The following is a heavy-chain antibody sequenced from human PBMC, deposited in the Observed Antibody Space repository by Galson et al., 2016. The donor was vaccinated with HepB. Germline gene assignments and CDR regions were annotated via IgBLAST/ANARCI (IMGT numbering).Heavy chain of an antibody. Sequence: PALVKPTQTLTLTCTFSGFSLSSRGMCMSWIRQPPGKGLEWLELIDWDDDKNYNPSLRTRLTISKETSINQVVLEVTNLDPVDTATYYCARMLRCDYYDNSAIPGVFDVWGQGTMVTVSS. CDR2: IDWDDDK. D-gene: IGHD3-22*01. CDR1: GFSLSSRGMC. V-gene: IGHV2-70*01. CDR3: ARMLRCDYYDNSAIPGVFDV. J-gene: IGHJ3*01.